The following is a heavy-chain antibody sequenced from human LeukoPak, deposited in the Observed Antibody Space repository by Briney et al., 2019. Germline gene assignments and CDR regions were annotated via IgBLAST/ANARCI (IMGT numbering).Heavy chain of an antibody. J-gene: IGHJ4*02. D-gene: IGHD2-8*02. CDR3: ARELRVVGVSGVFDY. CDR2: ISISGSII. V-gene: IGHV3-48*04. CDR1: GFTFNNYR. Sequence: GGSLRLFCAASGFTFNNYRFNWVRQAPGKGLEWLSYISISGSIIYYAGSVKGRFTISRDDAKNPVFLQMNSLRAEDTAIYYCARELRVVGVSGVFDYWGQGTLVSVS.